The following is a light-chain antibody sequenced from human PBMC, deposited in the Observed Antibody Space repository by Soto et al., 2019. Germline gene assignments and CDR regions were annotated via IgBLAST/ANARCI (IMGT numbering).Light chain of an antibody. J-gene: IGKJ2*01. V-gene: IGKV3-15*01. CDR3: QQHVRSPRT. CDR2: GAS. CDR1: QSVNSN. Sequence: EIVMTQSPATLSVSPGERVTLSCRASQSVNSNLAWYQLKPGQAPRLLIYGASTRATGIPARISGSGSGTEFTLTISSLQSEDFAVYYCQQHVRSPRTFGQGTKVEIK.